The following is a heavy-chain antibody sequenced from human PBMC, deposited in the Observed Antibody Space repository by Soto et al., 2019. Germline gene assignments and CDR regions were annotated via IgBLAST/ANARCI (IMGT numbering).Heavy chain of an antibody. CDR3: ARDSASSGVFT. Sequence: SETLSLTCTVSGASINSDDYYWSWIRQPPGKGLEWIGYISHSGNTYYSPSLQSRVAISVDTSRNQFSLRLNSVTAADTAVYYCARDSASSGVFTWGQGTMVTVSS. V-gene: IGHV4-30-4*01. D-gene: IGHD6-19*01. CDR1: GASINSDDYY. CDR2: ISHSGNT. J-gene: IGHJ3*01.